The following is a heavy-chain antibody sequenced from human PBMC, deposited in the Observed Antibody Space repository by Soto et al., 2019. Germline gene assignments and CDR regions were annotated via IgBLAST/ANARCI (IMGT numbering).Heavy chain of an antibody. CDR2: IYHSGST. V-gene: IGHV4-30-2*01. Sequence: SETLSLTCAVSGGSISSGGYRWSWIRQPPGKGLEWIGYIYHSGSTNYNPSLKSRVTISVDTSKNQLSLKLSSVTAADTAVYYCARGGYVWGSYRYYFDYWGQGTLVTVS. J-gene: IGHJ4*02. CDR3: ARGGYVWGSYRYYFDY. CDR1: GGSISSGGYR. D-gene: IGHD3-16*02.